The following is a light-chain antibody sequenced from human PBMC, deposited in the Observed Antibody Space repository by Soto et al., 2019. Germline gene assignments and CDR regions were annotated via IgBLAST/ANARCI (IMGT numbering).Light chain of an antibody. V-gene: IGKV1-5*01. CDR2: DAS. J-gene: IGKJ4*01. CDR1: QSISSW. CDR3: QQYNSYRLT. Sequence: DIQMTQSPSTLSASVGDRVTITCRARQSISSWLAWYQQKPGKAPQLLIYDASSLESAIPSRFSGSGSGTEFTLTISSLQPDDFATYDCQQYNSYRLTFGGGTKVEIK.